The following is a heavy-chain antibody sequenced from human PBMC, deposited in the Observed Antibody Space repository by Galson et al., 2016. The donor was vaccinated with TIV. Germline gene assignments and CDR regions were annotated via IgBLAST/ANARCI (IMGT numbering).Heavy chain of an antibody. J-gene: IGHJ5*02. CDR1: GASISADY. CDR3: ARHWDT. V-gene: IGHV4-59*08. Sequence: ETLSLTCAVSGASISADYWSWIRQPPGGRLEWIAYVYNGDITNYNPSLKGRLTMSADTSKNHFSLRLTSVTAADTAVYYCARHWDTWGQGTLVTVSS. CDR2: VYNGDIT.